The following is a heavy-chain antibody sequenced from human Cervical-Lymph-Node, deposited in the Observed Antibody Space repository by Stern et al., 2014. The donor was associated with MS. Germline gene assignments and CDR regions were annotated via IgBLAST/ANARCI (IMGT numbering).Heavy chain of an antibody. Sequence: QVKLVQSGAEVKNPGSSVTVSCRASGGTFSVYAISWERKAPGQGFEWMGGIIPIFGTANYAPKFQGRVMITADTSTSTVYMEMSSMRSEDTAVYYCARDSRHSDSSVSYAFDKWGQGAMVTVSS. CDR1: GGTFSVYA. CDR2: IIPIFGTA. J-gene: IGHJ3*02. V-gene: IGHV1-69*06. D-gene: IGHD3-22*01. CDR3: ARDSRHSDSSVSYAFDK.